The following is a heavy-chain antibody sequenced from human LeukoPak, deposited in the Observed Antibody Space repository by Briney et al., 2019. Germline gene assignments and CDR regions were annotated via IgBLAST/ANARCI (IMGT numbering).Heavy chain of an antibody. Sequence: PSETLSLTCTVSGGSVNNSPYYWGWIRQPPGKGLEWIGTISYSGTTYYNPSLKSRVTITVDMSKNQFALKLNPVSAADTAVYFCARDAAGEGRLVITWFDAWGQGTLVTVSS. V-gene: IGHV4-39*06. CDR1: GGSVNNSPYY. D-gene: IGHD3-9*01. CDR3: ARDAAGEGRLVITWFDA. CDR2: ISYSGTT. J-gene: IGHJ5*02.